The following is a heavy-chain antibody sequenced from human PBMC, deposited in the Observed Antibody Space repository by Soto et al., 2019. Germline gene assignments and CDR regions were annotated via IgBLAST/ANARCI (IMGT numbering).Heavy chain of an antibody. Sequence: PSETLSLTCTVSGGSISSYYWSWIRQPPGKGLEWIGYIYYSGSTNYNPSLKSRVTISVHTSKNQFSLKLSSVTAADTAVYYCAGQYSSGWPSFDPWGQGTLATVSS. D-gene: IGHD6-19*01. J-gene: IGHJ5*02. CDR1: GGSISSYY. CDR3: AGQYSSGWPSFDP. V-gene: IGHV4-59*01. CDR2: IYYSGST.